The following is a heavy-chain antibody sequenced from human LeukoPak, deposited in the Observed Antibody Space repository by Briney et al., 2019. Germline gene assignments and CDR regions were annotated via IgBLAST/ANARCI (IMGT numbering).Heavy chain of an antibody. CDR2: ISYDGSNK. Sequence: PGRSLRLSCAASGFTFSSYAMHWVRQAPGKGLEWVAVISYDGSNKYYADSVKGRFTISRDNSKNTLYLQMNSLRAEDTAVYYCGTSDSIFGVVIESPSDYWGQGNLVNGPS. CDR1: GFTFSSYA. D-gene: IGHD3-3*01. J-gene: IGHJ4*02. V-gene: IGHV3-30*01. CDR3: GTSDSIFGVVIESPSDY.